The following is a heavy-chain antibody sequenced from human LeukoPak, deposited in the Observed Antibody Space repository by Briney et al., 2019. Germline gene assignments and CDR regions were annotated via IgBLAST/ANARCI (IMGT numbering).Heavy chain of an antibody. CDR2: IYYSGST. J-gene: IGHJ4*02. Sequence: SETLSLTCTVSGGSISSYYWSWIRQPPGKGLEWIGSIYYSGSTYYNPSLKSRVTISVDTSKNQFSLKLSSVTAADTAVYYCASSPYGGDYWGQGTLVTVSS. CDR1: GGSISSYY. V-gene: IGHV4-59*05. CDR3: ASSPYGGDY. D-gene: IGHD4-17*01.